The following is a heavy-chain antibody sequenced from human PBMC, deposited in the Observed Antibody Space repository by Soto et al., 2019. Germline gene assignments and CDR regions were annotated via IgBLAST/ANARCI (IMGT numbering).Heavy chain of an antibody. Sequence: RGESLKISCKGSGYSFTSYWISWVRQMPGKGLEWMGRIDPSDSYTNYSPSFQGHVTISADKSISTAYLQWSSLKASDTAMYYCARSMLRLGNYYGMDVWGQGTTVTVSS. J-gene: IGHJ6*02. CDR1: GYSFTSYW. V-gene: IGHV5-10-1*01. D-gene: IGHD5-12*01. CDR3: ARSMLRLGNYYGMDV. CDR2: IDPSDSYT.